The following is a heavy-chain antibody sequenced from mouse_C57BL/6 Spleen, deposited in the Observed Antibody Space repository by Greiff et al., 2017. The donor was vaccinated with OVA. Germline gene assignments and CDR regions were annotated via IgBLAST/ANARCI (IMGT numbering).Heavy chain of an antibody. Sequence: EVKLQQSGPELVKPGASVKISCKASGYTFTDYYMNWVKQSHGKSLEWIGDINPNNGGTSYNQKFKGKATLTVDKSSSTAYMELRSLTSEDSAVYYCARSGNYPAYWGQGTLVTVSA. CDR1: GYTFTDYY. CDR2: INPNNGGT. V-gene: IGHV1-26*01. CDR3: ARSGNYPAY. J-gene: IGHJ3*01. D-gene: IGHD2-1*01.